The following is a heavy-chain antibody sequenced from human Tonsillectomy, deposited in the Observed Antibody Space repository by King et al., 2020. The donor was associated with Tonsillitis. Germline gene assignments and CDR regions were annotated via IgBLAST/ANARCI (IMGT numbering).Heavy chain of an antibody. D-gene: IGHD3-22*01. CDR2: IKQYGSEK. CDR3: VRYYAGSGPADSFDI. J-gene: IGHJ3*02. V-gene: IGHV3-7*03. CDR1: AFTFNNYW. Sequence: VQLVESGGGLVQPGGSLRLSCAASAFTFNNYWMSWVRQAPGKGLEWVANIKQYGSEKYYVDSVKGRFTISRDNAKNSLYLQMNSLRADDTAVYFCVRYYAGSGPADSFDIWGKGTMVTVSS.